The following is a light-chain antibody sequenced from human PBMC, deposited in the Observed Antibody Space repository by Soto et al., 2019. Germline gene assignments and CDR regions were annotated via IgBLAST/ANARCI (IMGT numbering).Light chain of an antibody. CDR1: SSNIGSNT. J-gene: IGLJ1*01. V-gene: IGLV1-44*01. Sequence: TVTISCSGSSSNIGSNTVNWYQQLPGTAPKLLIYSNNQRPSGVPDRFSGSKSGTSASLAISGLQSEDEADYYCAAWDDSSYVFGIGTKVTVL. CDR2: SNN. CDR3: AAWDDSSYV.